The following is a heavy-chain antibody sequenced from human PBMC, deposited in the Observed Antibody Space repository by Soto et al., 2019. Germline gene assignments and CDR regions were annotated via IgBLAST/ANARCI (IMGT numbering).Heavy chain of an antibody. CDR3: TRGPRSTSTGTGAF. D-gene: IGHD1-1*01. CDR1: GFTFSMYW. V-gene: IGHV3-74*01. J-gene: IGHJ4*02. Sequence: PGGSLRLSCAASGFTFSMYWMHCVRQVRGKVPEWFSRINDDGISTNYADSVKGRFTISRDNAKNTLYLQMNALRVEDTAVYYCTRGPRSTSTGTGAFWGEGTLVTVSS. CDR2: INDDGIST.